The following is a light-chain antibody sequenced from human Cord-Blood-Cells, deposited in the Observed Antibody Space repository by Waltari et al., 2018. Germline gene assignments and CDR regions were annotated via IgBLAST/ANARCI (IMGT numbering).Light chain of an antibody. J-gene: IGKJ2*01. V-gene: IGKV4-1*01. CDR3: QQYYSTPYT. Sequence: DIVMTQSPDSLAVSLGERAPINCKSSQSVLYSSNNKNYLAWYQQKPGQPPKLLIYWASTRGSGVPDRFSGSVSGTDFTLSISSLQAEDVAVYYCQQYYSTPYTFGQGTKLEIK. CDR2: WAS. CDR1: QSVLYSSNNKNY.